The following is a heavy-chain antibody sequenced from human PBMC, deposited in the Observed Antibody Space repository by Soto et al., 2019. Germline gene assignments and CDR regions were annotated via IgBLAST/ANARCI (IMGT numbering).Heavy chain of an antibody. D-gene: IGHD6-13*01. J-gene: IGHJ6*02. V-gene: IGHV1-69*06. CDR3: ARVVPAYSSSLRLAEYYYGMDV. CDR2: LIPIFGTA. CDR1: GGTFSSYA. Sequence: SVKVSCKASGGTFSSYAISWVRPAPLRGLEWMVGLIPIFGTANYAQKFQGRVTITADKSTSPAYMELSSLRSEDTAVYYCARVVPAYSSSLRLAEYYYGMDVWGQEPTVNVS.